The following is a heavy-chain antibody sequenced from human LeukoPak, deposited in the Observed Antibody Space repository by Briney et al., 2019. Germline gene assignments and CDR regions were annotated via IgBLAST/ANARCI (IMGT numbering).Heavy chain of an antibody. D-gene: IGHD1-1*01. CDR2: ISGSGGST. J-gene: IGHJ6*03. CDR1: GFTFSSYA. CDR3: AKAQYTPYYYYYYMDV. Sequence: GGSLRLSCAASGFTFSSYAMSWVRQAPGKGLEWVSAISGSGGSTYYADSVKGRFTISRDNSKNTLYLQMNSLRAEDTAVYYCAKAQYTPYYYYYYMDVWGKGTTVTVSS. V-gene: IGHV3-23*01.